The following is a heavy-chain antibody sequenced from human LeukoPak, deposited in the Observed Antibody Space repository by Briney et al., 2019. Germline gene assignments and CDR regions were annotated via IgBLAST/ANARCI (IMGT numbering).Heavy chain of an antibody. J-gene: IGHJ4*02. D-gene: IGHD5-12*01. CDR3: ARLEVATPGGVDY. CDR2: IDPSDSYT. V-gene: IGHV5-10-1*01. CDR1: GYSFTSYW. Sequence: PGGSLRLSCKGTGYSFTSYWISGVRQMPGKGLEWMGRIDPSDSYTNYSPSFQGHVTISADKSISTAYLQWSSLKASDTAMYYCARLEVATPGGVDYWGQGTLVTASS.